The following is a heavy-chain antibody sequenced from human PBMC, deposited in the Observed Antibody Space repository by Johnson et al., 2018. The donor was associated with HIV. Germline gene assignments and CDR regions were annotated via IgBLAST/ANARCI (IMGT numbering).Heavy chain of an antibody. CDR1: GFTFSSYA. V-gene: IGHV3-30-3*01. Sequence: QVQLLESGGGVVQPGKSLRLSCAASGFTFSSYAMHWVRQAPGKGPERVAVFSCDGSHKCYADSVKGRFTISRDNSKNTLYLQMNSLRAEDTAVYYCAREEEIAVAGGSAFDIWGQGTMVTVSS. CDR2: FSCDGSHK. CDR3: AREEEIAVAGGSAFDI. J-gene: IGHJ3*02. D-gene: IGHD6-19*01.